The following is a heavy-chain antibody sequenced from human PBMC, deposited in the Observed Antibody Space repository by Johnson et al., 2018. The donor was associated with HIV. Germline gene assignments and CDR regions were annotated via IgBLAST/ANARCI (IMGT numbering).Heavy chain of an antibody. CDR1: GFTFDDYT. CDR2: ISWDGGST. D-gene: IGHD3-16*01. CDR3: ARGRGGDPIAFDI. V-gene: IGHV3-43*01. J-gene: IGHJ3*02. Sequence: VQLVESGGVVVQPGGSLRLSCAASGFTFDDYTMHWVRQAPGKGLEWVSLISWDGGSTYYADSVKGRFTISRDNSKNSLYLQMNSLRTEDTALYYCARGRGGDPIAFDIWGQGTMVTVSS.